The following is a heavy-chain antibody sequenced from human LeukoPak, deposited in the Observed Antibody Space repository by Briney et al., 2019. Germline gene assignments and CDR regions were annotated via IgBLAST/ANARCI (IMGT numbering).Heavy chain of an antibody. D-gene: IGHD3-10*01. V-gene: IGHV5-51*01. Sequence: GESPKISCKGSGYTFTTYWIGWVRQMPGKGLEWMGIIYPGDSDTRYSPSVQGQVTISADKSISTAYLQWSSLRASDTGMYYCAIPQGSQNWDGGFHHWGQGTQVTVSS. CDR1: GYTFTTYW. J-gene: IGHJ1*01. CDR2: IYPGDSDT. CDR3: AIPQGSQNWDGGFHH.